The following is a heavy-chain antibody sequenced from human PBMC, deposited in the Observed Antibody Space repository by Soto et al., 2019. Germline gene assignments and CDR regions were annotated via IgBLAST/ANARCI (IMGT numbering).Heavy chain of an antibody. Sequence: QVQLVESGGGLVKPGGSLRLSCAASGFTFSDYYVSWIRQAPGKGLECVSSISGTANTIYYVDSAKGRFTVSRDNANNSLYLEMNSLRAEDTAVYYCAREALTTVISPGYYFYYYLDVWGRGTTVTVSS. CDR2: ISGTANTI. J-gene: IGHJ6*03. CDR3: AREALTTVISPGYYFYYYLDV. CDR1: GFTFSDYY. V-gene: IGHV3-11*01. D-gene: IGHD4-17*01.